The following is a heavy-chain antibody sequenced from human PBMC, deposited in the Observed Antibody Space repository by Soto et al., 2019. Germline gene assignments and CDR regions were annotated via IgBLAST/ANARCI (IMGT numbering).Heavy chain of an antibody. CDR2: FYNTANTNT. CDR3: SCGGGLEYWLDP. CDR1: GGSFGSRY. J-gene: IGHJ5*02. V-gene: IGHV4-59*11. D-gene: IGHD6-25*01. Sequence: SETLSLTCTLSGGSFGSRYWSWLRQSPGKGLEWIGYFYNTANTNTNYNPSLKSRATISVDPSKSQFFLTLRSVTAADTAIYFCSCGGGLEYWLDPWGQGTPVTVSS.